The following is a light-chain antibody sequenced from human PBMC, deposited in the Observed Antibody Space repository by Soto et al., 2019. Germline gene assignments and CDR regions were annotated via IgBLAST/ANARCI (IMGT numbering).Light chain of an antibody. CDR3: LQQINWTLT. V-gene: IGKV3-11*01. Sequence: WTQSPSSLSASAGDRVTISCRASPTISSSLGWYQKKTGKHPRILIYEASNRHTGIPARFSGIVSGADFNLTISRLQTEDSAPYEGLQQINWTLTFGEGTKVDIK. J-gene: IGKJ4*01. CDR1: PTISSS. CDR2: EAS.